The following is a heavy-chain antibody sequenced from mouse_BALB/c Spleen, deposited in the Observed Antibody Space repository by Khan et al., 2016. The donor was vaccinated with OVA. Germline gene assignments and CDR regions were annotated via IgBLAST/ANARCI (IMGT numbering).Heavy chain of an antibody. CDR2: LSYSGST. CDR1: GYSITSGYG. CDR3: ARTARIKY. Sequence: EVQLKESGPGLVKPSQSLSLTCTVTGYSITSGYGWNWIRQFPGNKLEWMGYLSYSGSTNYNPSIKSRISITRDTSKNQFFLQLNSVTTEDTATYYCARTARIKYWGQGTTLTVSS. J-gene: IGHJ2*01. D-gene: IGHD1-2*01. V-gene: IGHV3-2*02.